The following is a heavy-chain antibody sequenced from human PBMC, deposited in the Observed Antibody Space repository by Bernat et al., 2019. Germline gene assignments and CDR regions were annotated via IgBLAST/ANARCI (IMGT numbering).Heavy chain of an antibody. J-gene: IGHJ4*02. CDR1: GFTFSSYG. CDR2: ISYDGSNK. CDR3: AKDMAIFGVATPDY. D-gene: IGHD3-3*01. Sequence: QVQLVESGGGVVQPGRSLRLSCAASGFTFSSYGMHWVRQAPGKGLEWVAVISYDGSNKYYADSVKGRFTISRDNSKNTLYLQMNSLRAEDTAVYYCAKDMAIFGVATPDYWGQGAQVTVSS. V-gene: IGHV3-30*18.